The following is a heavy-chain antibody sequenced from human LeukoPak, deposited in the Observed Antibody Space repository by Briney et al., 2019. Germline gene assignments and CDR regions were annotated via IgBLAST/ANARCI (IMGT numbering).Heavy chain of an antibody. Sequence: SETLSVTCTVSGASIITTNYYWGWIRQPPGKGLEWIGSISYSGNAYYNPSLRSRLSISMDASKNQFSLKVRSVTAADTAVYYCARNLGQTWGAVTTDLWYFDHWGQGTLVPVSS. V-gene: IGHV4-39*01. CDR1: GASIITTNYY. D-gene: IGHD4-11*01. CDR3: ARNLGQTWGAVTTDLWYFDH. J-gene: IGHJ4*02. CDR2: ISYSGNA.